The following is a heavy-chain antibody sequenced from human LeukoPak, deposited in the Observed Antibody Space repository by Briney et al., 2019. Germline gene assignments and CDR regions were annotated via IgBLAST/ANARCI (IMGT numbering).Heavy chain of an antibody. CDR1: GYSISSGYY. V-gene: IGHV4-38-2*02. Sequence: PSETLSLTCTVSGYSISSGYYWGWIRQPPGKGLEWIGSIYHSGSTYYNPSLKSRVTISVDTSKNQFSLKLSSVTAADTAVYYCARSPLGQLGGNYFDYWGQGTLVTVSS. CDR2: IYHSGST. J-gene: IGHJ4*02. D-gene: IGHD1-1*01. CDR3: ARSPLGQLGGNYFDY.